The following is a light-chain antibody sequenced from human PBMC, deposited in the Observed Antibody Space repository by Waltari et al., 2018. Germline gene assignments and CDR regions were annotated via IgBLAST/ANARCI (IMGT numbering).Light chain of an antibody. J-gene: IGLJ3*02. CDR1: TVAVTSDQS. V-gene: IGLV7-46*01. CDR3: LLYYSGPGV. Sequence: QAVVTQESSLTVSPGWTVTLTCASNTVAVTSDQSPYWFQQKPGQAPRTLIYDTINKDSWTPARFSGSLLGGKAALTLSGAQPEDEAVYYCLLYYSGPGVFGGGTKLTVL. CDR2: DTI.